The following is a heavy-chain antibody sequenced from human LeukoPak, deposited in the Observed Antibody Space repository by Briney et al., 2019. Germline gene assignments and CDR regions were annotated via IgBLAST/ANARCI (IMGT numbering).Heavy chain of an antibody. CDR1: GGSISSSSYY. V-gene: IGHV3-23*01. Sequence: PSETLSPTCTVSGGSISSSSYYWGWIRQAPGKGLEWVSSVSGGGGYTYYAGSVKGRFTISRDNSKNTLYLQMNSLRAEDTAIYYCAKDRPNYYDSSGHYYRRDGDYWGQGTLVTVSS. J-gene: IGHJ4*02. D-gene: IGHD3-22*01. CDR2: VSGGGGYT. CDR3: AKDRPNYYDSSGHYYRRDGDY.